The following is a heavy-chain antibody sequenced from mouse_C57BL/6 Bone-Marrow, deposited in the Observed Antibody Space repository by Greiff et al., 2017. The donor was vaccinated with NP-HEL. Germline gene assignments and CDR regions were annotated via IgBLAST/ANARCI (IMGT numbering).Heavy chain of an antibody. CDR3: TRLGDGYSYYYAMDY. J-gene: IGHJ4*01. V-gene: IGHV1-15*01. D-gene: IGHD2-3*01. CDR2: IDPETGGT. Sequence: VKLQQSGAELVRPGASVTLSCKASGYTFTDYEMHWVKQTPVHGLEWIGAIDPETGGTASNQKFKGKAILTADKSSSTAYMELRSLTSEDSAVYYCTRLGDGYSYYYAMDYWGQGTSVTVSS. CDR1: GYTFTDYE.